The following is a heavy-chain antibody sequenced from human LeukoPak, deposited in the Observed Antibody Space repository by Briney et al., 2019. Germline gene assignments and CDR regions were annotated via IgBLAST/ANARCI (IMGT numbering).Heavy chain of an antibody. J-gene: IGHJ6*02. CDR3: ASVTGERDYYYYYGMDV. CDR2: IIPILGIA. CDR1: GGTFSSYA. D-gene: IGHD7-27*01. Sequence: GASVKVSCTASGGTFSSYAISWVRQAPGQGLEWMGRIIPILGIANYAQKFQGRVTITADKSTSTAYMELSSLRSEDTAVYYCASVTGERDYYYYYGMDVWGQGTTVTVSS. V-gene: IGHV1-69*04.